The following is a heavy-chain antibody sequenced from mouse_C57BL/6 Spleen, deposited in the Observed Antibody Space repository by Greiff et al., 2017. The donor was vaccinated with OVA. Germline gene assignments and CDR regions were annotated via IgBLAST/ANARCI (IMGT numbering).Heavy chain of an antibody. V-gene: IGHV1-50*01. D-gene: IGHD3-2*02. CDR1: GYTFTSYW. Sequence: QVQLQQPGAELVKPGASVKLSCKASGYTFTSYWMQWVKQRPGQGLEWIGEIDPSDSYTNYNQKFKGKATLTVETSSSTAYMQLSSLTSEDAAVYYCARYQTAQATDDWGQGTTLTVSS. CDR2: IDPSDSYT. CDR3: ARYQTAQATDD. J-gene: IGHJ2*01.